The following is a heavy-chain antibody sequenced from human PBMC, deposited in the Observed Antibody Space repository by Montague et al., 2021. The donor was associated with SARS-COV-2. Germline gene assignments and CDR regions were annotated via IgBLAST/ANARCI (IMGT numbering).Heavy chain of an antibody. CDR1: GTSFSGYY. V-gene: IGHV4-34*01. J-gene: IGHJ6*03. CDR3: ARLRDGVVPSPILGVGPYYSYYYMDV. D-gene: IGHD3-10*01. Sequence: SETLSLTCAVHGTSFSGYYWNWIRQPPGKGLEWIGEINHGGSTKYSPSLKSRLTISADTSKNQFSLKLTSVAAADTAVYYCARLRDGVVPSPILGVGPYYSYYYMDVWGRVTTVTVSS. CDR2: INHGGST.